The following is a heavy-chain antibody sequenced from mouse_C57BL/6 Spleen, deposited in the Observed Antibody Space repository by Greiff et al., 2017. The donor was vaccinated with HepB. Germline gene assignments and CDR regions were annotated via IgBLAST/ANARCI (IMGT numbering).Heavy chain of an antibody. CDR2: IYPRSGNT. Sequence: VQLQQSGAELARPGASVKLSCKASGYTFTSYGISWVKQRTGQGLEWIGEIYPRSGNTYYNEKFKGKATLTADKSSSTAYMELRSLTSEDSAVYFCAREGFLGTTVVVNFDYWGQGTTLTVSS. CDR3: AREGFLGTTVVVNFDY. J-gene: IGHJ2*01. D-gene: IGHD1-1*01. V-gene: IGHV1-81*01. CDR1: GYTFTSYG.